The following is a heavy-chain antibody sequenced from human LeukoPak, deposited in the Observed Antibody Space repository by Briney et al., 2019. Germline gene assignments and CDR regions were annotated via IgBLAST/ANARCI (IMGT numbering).Heavy chain of an antibody. Sequence: ASVKVSCKASGYSFTDYYIHWVRQAPGQGLEWMGWINPNSGGTKYGQKFQGRVTMTRDTSITTVYMELSRLIYDDTAVYYCARDSGSGYDHRGGKVVRFDPWGQGTLVSVSS. V-gene: IGHV1-2*02. CDR3: ARDSGSGYDHRGGKVVRFDP. CDR1: GYSFTDYY. CDR2: INPNSGGT. J-gene: IGHJ5*02. D-gene: IGHD5-12*01.